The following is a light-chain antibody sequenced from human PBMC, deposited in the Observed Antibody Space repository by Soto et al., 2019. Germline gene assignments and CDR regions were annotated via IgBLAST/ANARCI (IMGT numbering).Light chain of an antibody. Sequence: DIQMTQSPSTLSASVGDRVSLACRASQTISTYVNWYQQKPGKAPKLLIFAASNLQSGVPSRFSGSGSGTDFTLTIGSLQPEDFAIYYCQQGYNTPFTFGQGTRREIK. CDR1: QTISTY. J-gene: IGKJ5*01. V-gene: IGKV1-39*01. CDR2: AAS. CDR3: QQGYNTPFT.